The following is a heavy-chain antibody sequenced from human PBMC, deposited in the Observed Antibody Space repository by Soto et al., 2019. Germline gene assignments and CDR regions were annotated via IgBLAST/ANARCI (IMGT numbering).Heavy chain of an antibody. D-gene: IGHD6-6*01. CDR1: GCTFTAYF. CDR3: ARAPYSSSSFFFDY. Sequence: AAVKVSCKASGCTFTAYFMHWVRQAPGQGLEWMGIIHPRGGSTNYAQRFQGRVAMTWDTSTSTVYMELSSLRSDDTAVYYCARAPYSSSSFFFDYWGPGTPVTVSS. V-gene: IGHV1-46*01. J-gene: IGHJ4*02. CDR2: IHPRGGST.